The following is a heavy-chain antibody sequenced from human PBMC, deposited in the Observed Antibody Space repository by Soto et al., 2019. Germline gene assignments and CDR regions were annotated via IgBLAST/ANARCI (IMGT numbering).Heavy chain of an antibody. V-gene: IGHV3-21*01. CDR3: ARGYHYYDSSGYDKWDAFDI. CDR2: LSSSSSYI. CDR1: GFTFSSYS. Sequence: EVQLVESGGGLVKPGGSLRLSCAASGFTFSSYSMNWVRQAPGKGLEWVSSLSSSSSYIDYADSVKGRFTISRDNAKNSXYXXMNSLRAEDTAVYYCARGYHYYDSSGYDKWDAFDIWGQGTMVTVSS. J-gene: IGHJ3*02. D-gene: IGHD3-22*01.